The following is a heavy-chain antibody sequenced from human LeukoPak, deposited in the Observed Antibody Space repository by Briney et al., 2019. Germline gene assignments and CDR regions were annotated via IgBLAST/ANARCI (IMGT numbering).Heavy chain of an antibody. V-gene: IGHV1-46*01. CDR1: GYTFTSYY. CDR3: ARAGDCSGGSCSDWFDP. Sequence: ASVKVSCKASGYTFTSYYMHWVRQAPGQGLEWMGIINPSGGSTSYAQKFQGRVTMTRDTSTSTVYMELSSLRSEDTAVYYCARAGDCSGGSCSDWFDPWGQGTLVTVSS. CDR2: INPSGGST. J-gene: IGHJ5*02. D-gene: IGHD2-15*01.